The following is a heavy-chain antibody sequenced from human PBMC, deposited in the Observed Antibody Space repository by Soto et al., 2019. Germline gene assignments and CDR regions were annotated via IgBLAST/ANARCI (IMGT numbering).Heavy chain of an antibody. D-gene: IGHD3-9*01. Sequence: QVQLVQSGAEVKKPGASVKVSCKASGYTFTSYGISWVRQAPGQGLEWMGWISAYNGNTNYAQKLQGRVTMTTDTXXSTAYMELRSLRSDDTAVYYCARDYYDILTGYLGYWGQGTLVTVSS. V-gene: IGHV1-18*01. J-gene: IGHJ4*02. CDR3: ARDYYDILTGYLGY. CDR2: ISAYNGNT. CDR1: GYTFTSYG.